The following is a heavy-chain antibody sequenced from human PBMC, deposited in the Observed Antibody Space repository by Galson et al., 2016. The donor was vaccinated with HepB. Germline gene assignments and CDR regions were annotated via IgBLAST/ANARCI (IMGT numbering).Heavy chain of an antibody. CDR3: ARDVVTLARGSGPSTLDH. J-gene: IGHJ4*03. CDR1: GVTPSTSA. D-gene: IGHD3-10*01. Sequence: SVKVSCKASGVTPSTSAITWVRQAPGQGFEWMGGIKPILGTPNYAQKFLGRMTITADASSGTNYMELSSLTSDDTAIYYCARDVVTLARGSGPSTLDHWGPGTLVTGSS. V-gene: IGHV1-69*13. CDR2: IKPILGTP.